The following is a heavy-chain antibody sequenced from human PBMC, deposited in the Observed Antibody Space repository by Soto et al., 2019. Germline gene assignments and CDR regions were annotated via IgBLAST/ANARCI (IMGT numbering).Heavy chain of an antibody. V-gene: IGHV1-46*01. J-gene: IGHJ4*02. CDR2: INPNGGTT. Sequence: ASVKVSCKASGYTFSSYYIHWVRQAPGQGLEWMGVINPNGGTTGYAQKFQGRVTMTRDTSTSTVHMELSRLRSEDTAVYYCARDLASETGSTYWGQGTLVTVSS. CDR3: ARDLASETGSTY. D-gene: IGHD1-7*01. CDR1: GYTFSSYY.